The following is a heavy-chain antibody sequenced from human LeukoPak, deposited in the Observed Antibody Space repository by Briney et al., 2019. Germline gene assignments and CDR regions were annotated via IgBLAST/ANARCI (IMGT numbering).Heavy chain of an antibody. CDR2: INPSGGST. J-gene: IGHJ6*02. CDR1: GYTFTSYY. V-gene: IGHV1-46*01. Sequence: EASVKVSCKASGYTFTSYYMHWVRQAPGQGLEWMGIINPSGGSTSYAQKFQGRVTMTRDTSTGTVYMELSSLRSEDTAVYYCARSVIPLGMDVWGQGTTVTVSS. D-gene: IGHD2-21*01. CDR3: ARSVIPLGMDV.